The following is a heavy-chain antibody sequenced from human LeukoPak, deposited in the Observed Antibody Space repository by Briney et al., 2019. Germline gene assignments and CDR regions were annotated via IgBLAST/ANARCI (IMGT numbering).Heavy chain of an antibody. Sequence: SETLSLTCTVSGGSISSYYWSWIRQPRGKGLEWIGYIYTSGSTNYNPSLKSRVTISVDTSKNQFSLKLSSVTAADTAVYYCARQMGKRWGQGALVTVSS. CDR3: ARQMGKR. CDR2: IYTSGST. CDR1: GGSISSYY. J-gene: IGHJ4*02. D-gene: IGHD5-24*01. V-gene: IGHV4-4*09.